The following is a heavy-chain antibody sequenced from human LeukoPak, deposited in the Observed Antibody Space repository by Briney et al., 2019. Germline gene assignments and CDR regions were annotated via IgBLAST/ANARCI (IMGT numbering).Heavy chain of an antibody. Sequence: NTGGSLRLSCAASGFTFSTYWMSWVRQAPGKGLEWVSSISSSSSYIYYADSVKGRFTTSRDNAKNSLYLQMNSLRAEDTAVYYCARDPGGHSPWGQGTLVTVSS. J-gene: IGHJ5*02. D-gene: IGHD1-26*01. CDR2: ISSSSSYI. CDR3: ARDPGGHSP. CDR1: GFTFSTYW. V-gene: IGHV3-21*01.